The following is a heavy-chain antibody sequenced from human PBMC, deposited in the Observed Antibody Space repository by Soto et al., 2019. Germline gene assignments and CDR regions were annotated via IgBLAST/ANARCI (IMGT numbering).Heavy chain of an antibody. J-gene: IGHJ6*02. D-gene: IGHD3-22*01. CDR1: GGSSSSYY. V-gene: IGHV4-59*01. Sequence: LETLPHTWTVSGGSSSSYYWSWIRQPTGKGLEWIGYIYYSGGTNYNPSLKSRVTISVDTSKNQFSLKLSSVTAADTAVYYCARDSTVVTNSKYYYYYYGMDVWGQGTTVTVSS. CDR3: ARDSTVVTNSKYYYYYYGMDV. CDR2: IYYSGGT.